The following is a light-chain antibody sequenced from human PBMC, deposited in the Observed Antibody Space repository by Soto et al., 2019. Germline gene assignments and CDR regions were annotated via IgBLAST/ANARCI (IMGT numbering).Light chain of an antibody. CDR2: EVN. CDR3: SSHSGSNLVV. Sequence: QSALTQPPSASGSPGQSVTISCTGTSSDVGGYNYVSWYQQHPGKAPKLMIYEVNKRPSGVPDRFSGSKSGNTASLTGSGLQAEAEADYYCSSHSGSNLVVFGGGTKLTVL. V-gene: IGLV2-8*01. CDR1: SSDVGGYNY. J-gene: IGLJ2*01.